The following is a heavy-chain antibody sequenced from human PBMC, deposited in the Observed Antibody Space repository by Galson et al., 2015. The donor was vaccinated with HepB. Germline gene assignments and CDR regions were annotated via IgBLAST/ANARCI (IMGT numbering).Heavy chain of an antibody. D-gene: IGHD2-8*01. V-gene: IGHV3-30*04. CDR2: ISHDGSYE. CDR3: VRDGIVLMVYDKLQY. J-gene: IGHJ4*02. CDR1: GFTFSNYA. Sequence: SLRLSCAASGFTFSNYAMHWVRQAPGKGLEWVAVISHDGSYEYHADSVKGRFTISRDNSKNTLYLQMSSLRADDTAVYYCVRDGIVLMVYDKLQYWGQGTLVTVSS.